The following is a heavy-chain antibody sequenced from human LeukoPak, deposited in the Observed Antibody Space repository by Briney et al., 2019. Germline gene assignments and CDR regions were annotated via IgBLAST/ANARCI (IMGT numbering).Heavy chain of an antibody. V-gene: IGHV1-18*01. J-gene: IGHJ4*02. D-gene: IGHD3-16*02. Sequence: ASVKVSCKASGYTFTSYGISWVRQAPGQGLEWMGWISAYNGNTNYAQKLQGRVTMTTDTSTSTAYMELRSLRSDDTAVYYCARALMITFGGVIDDYWGQGTLVTVSS. CDR3: ARALMITFGGVIDDY. CDR1: GYTFTSYG. CDR2: ISAYNGNT.